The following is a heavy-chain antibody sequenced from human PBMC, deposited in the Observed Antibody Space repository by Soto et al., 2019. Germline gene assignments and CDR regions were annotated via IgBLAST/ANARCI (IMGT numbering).Heavy chain of an antibody. J-gene: IGHJ6*02. D-gene: IGHD2-21*01. V-gene: IGHV1-18*04. CDR2: ISGYNGNT. CDR3: ARDVFCGGAPACPDMDV. CDR1: GYTFSGYS. Sequence: ASVKGLCKASGYTFSGYSITWVRQAPGQGLEWMGRISGYNGNTNYARTLRGRLTLTTDTSTSAAYMELRSLTSDDTAVYYCARDVFCGGAPACPDMDVWGQGTTVTVSS.